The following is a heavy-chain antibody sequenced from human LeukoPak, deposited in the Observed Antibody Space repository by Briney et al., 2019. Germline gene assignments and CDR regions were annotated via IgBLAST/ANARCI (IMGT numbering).Heavy chain of an antibody. Sequence: GGSLRLSCAASGFTFSDSFMDWVRQAPGKGLEWVGRTTNKADSYTTEYAASVKGRFTISRDDSKNSLYLQMNSLKTEDTAVYYCARASGGSFYYWGQGTLVTVSS. J-gene: IGHJ4*02. D-gene: IGHD1-26*01. V-gene: IGHV3-72*01. CDR2: TTNKADSYTT. CDR1: GFTFSDSF. CDR3: ARASGGSFYY.